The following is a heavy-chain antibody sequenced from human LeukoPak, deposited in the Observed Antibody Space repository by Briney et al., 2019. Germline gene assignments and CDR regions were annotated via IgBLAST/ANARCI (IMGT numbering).Heavy chain of an antibody. CDR3: ARDVLPRFGELPNWFDP. CDR1: GYTLNELS. D-gene: IGHD3-10*01. Sequence: ASVKVSCKVSGYTLNELSMHWVRQAPGKGLEWMGGFDPEDGETIYAQKFQGRVTMTEDTSTDTAYMELSSLRSEDTAVYYCARDVLPRFGELPNWFDPWGQGTLVTVSS. J-gene: IGHJ5*02. V-gene: IGHV1-24*01. CDR2: FDPEDGET.